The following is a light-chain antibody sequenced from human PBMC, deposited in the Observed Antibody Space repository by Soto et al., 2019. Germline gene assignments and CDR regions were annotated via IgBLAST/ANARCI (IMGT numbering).Light chain of an antibody. CDR3: QQYGSSQIT. CDR1: QSVGSK. J-gene: IGKJ5*01. Sequence: EIVMTQYPPTLSLSLGERATLSCRASQSVGSKLAWYQQRPGQAPRLLIYDASNRATGIPARFSGSGSGTDFTLTIRRLEPEDFAVYYCQQYGSSQITFGQGTRLEI. V-gene: IGKV3-20*01. CDR2: DAS.